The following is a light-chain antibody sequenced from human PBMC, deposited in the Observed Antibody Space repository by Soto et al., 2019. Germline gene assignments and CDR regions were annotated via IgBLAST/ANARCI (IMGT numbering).Light chain of an antibody. CDR2: GAS. CDR1: QDIRNA. CDR3: LQHNSYPFT. J-gene: IGKJ3*01. V-gene: IGKV1-17*01. Sequence: DIQMTQSPSSLSASVGDRVTITCRASQDIRNALGLYQQKPGKAPKRLIYGASSLQSGVPSRFSGSRSGTEFTLTISSLQPEDFATYYCLQHNSYPFTFGPGTKVDIK.